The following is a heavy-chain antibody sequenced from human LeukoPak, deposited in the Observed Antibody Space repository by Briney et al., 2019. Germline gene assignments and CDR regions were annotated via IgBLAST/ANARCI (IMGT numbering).Heavy chain of an antibody. Sequence: SETLSLTCDVSGYSISSGYYWGWIRQPPGKGLEWIGSIWHSGTTYYNPSLKSRVTISVDTSNNQFSLKLSSVTAADTAVFYCARLWGSGYYFDSWGQGTLVTVSS. CDR3: ARLWGSGYYFDS. CDR1: GYSISSGYY. D-gene: IGHD7-27*01. J-gene: IGHJ4*02. V-gene: IGHV4-38-2*01. CDR2: IWHSGTT.